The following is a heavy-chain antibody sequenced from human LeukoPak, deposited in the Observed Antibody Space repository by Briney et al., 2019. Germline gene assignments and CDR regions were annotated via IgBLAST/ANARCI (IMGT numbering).Heavy chain of an antibody. J-gene: IGHJ4*02. CDR1: GYTFTSYG. D-gene: IGHD2-15*01. V-gene: IGHV1-18*01. CDR3: ARPTYCSGGNCYHYFDY. CDR2: ISGYTGDT. Sequence: GASVKVSCKASGYTFTSYGIDWVRQAPGQGLEWMGWISGYTGDTKYAQKLQGRVTMTTDTSTSTAYMELRSLTSDDTAVYYYARPTYCSGGNCYHYFDYWGQGTLVTVSS.